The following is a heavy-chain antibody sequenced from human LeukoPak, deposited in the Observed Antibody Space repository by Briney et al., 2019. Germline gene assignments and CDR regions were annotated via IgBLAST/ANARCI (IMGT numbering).Heavy chain of an antibody. CDR2: ISGSGGST. CDR3: AKGWVRRLREHYFDY. V-gene: IGHV3-23*01. CDR1: GFTFSSYA. J-gene: IGHJ4*02. Sequence: GGSLRLSCAASGFTFSSYAMSWVRQAPGKGLEWVSAISGSGGSTYYADSVKGRFTISRDNSKNTLYLQMNSLRAEDTAVYYCAKGWVRRLREHYFDYWGQGTLVTVSS. D-gene: IGHD5-18*01.